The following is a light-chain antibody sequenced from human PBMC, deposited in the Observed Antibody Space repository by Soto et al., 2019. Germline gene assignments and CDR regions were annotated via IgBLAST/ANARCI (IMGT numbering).Light chain of an antibody. V-gene: IGKV4-1*01. CDR2: WAS. CDR3: QQYYYTPYS. J-gene: IGKJ2*03. Sequence: DIVMTQSPDSLPVSLGERATINCKSSQSLLYSSNNKNYLAWYQQKPGQPPKLLIFWASTRKSGVPDRFSGSGSGTEFTLAISRLQDEDVAFYYCQQYYYTPYSFGQGTKLESK. CDR1: QSLLYSSNNKNY.